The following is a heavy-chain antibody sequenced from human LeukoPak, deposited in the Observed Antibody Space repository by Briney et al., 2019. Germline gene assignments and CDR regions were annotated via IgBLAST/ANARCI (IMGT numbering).Heavy chain of an antibody. CDR2: IYYSGST. CDR3: ARHNYDSSAYDY. J-gene: IGHJ4*02. Sequence: SETLSLTCAVSGGSISSGDYYWSWIRQPPGKGLEWIGYIYYSGSTYYNPSLKSRVTISVDTSKNQFSLKLSSVTAADTAVYYCARHNYDSSAYDYWGQGTLVTVSS. CDR1: GGSISSGDYY. V-gene: IGHV4-30-4*08. D-gene: IGHD3-22*01.